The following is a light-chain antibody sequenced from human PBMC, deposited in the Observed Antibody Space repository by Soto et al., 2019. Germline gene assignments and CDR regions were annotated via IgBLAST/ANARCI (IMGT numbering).Light chain of an antibody. V-gene: IGLV2-14*01. CDR2: AVT. Sequence: QSVLTQPLYVSGSPGQSITISCTGTNSDVGDYSYVSWYQQHPGKATKLIIYAVTDRPSGVSSRFSYSKSSNTASLTIAGLQAEDEADYYCSSYTSSSTLVGTGTKVTVL. CDR1: NSDVGDYSY. J-gene: IGLJ1*01. CDR3: SSYTSSSTL.